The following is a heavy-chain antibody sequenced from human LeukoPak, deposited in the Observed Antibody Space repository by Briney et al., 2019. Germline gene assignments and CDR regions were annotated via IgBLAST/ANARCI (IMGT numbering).Heavy chain of an antibody. Sequence: PSETLSLTCTVSGGSITSYYWTYIRQPAGKGLEWIGRIHTSGSTNYNPSPKSRVTMSLDTSKNQFSLNLSSVTAADTAMYYCAREFSGTSIAARVFDSWGQGTLVTVSS. CDR2: IHTSGST. CDR3: AREFSGTSIAARVFDS. V-gene: IGHV4-4*07. D-gene: IGHD6-6*01. CDR1: GGSITSYY. J-gene: IGHJ4*02.